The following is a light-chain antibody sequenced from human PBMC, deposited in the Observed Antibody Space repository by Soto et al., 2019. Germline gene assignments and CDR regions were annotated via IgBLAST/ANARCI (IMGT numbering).Light chain of an antibody. V-gene: IGKV3-20*01. CDR3: QQYNNWPPWT. CDR2: GAS. CDR1: QSVSSTY. J-gene: IGKJ1*01. Sequence: VLTQSPGTLSLSPVERATLSCMASQSVSSTYFAWYQQKPGQAPRLLIYGASSRATGIPNRFSGSGSGTDFTLTISRLQSEDFAVYFCQQYNNWPPWTFGQGTKVDIK.